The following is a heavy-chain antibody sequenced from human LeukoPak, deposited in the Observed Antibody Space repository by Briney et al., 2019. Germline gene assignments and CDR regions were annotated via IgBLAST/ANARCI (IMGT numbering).Heavy chain of an antibody. V-gene: IGHV3-48*03. CDR3: ARGSSYGYYFDY. CDR2: ISSSGSTI. Sequence: GGSLRLSCAASGFTFSSYEMNWVRQAPGKGLEWVSYISSSGSTIYYADSVKGRFTISRDNAKNSLYLQMNSLRAEDTAVYYCARGSSYGYYFDYWGQGTLVTVSS. CDR1: GFTFSSYE. J-gene: IGHJ4*02. D-gene: IGHD5-18*01.